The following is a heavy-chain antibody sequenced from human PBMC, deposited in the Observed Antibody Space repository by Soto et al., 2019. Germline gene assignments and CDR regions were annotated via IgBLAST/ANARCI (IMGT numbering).Heavy chain of an antibody. Sequence: SETLSLTCTVSGDSIDTSSYCWGWIRQPPGKGLEWIGSVCYRGTTYYNPSLKSRLTISVDTSKRQFSLKLSSVTAADTAVFYCARQGEHSSSYFFDSWGQGTLVTVSS. CDR3: ARQGEHSSSYFFDS. D-gene: IGHD6-6*01. CDR2: VCYRGTT. CDR1: GDSIDTSSYC. J-gene: IGHJ4*02. V-gene: IGHV4-39*01.